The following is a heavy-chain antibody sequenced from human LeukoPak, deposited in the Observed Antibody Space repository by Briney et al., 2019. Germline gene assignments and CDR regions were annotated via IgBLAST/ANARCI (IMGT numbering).Heavy chain of an antibody. Sequence: PGGSLRLSCAASGFTFSSYAMSWVRQAPGKGLEWVSVISGSDDSTYYADSVKGRFTISRDNSKNTLFLQMNSLRAEDTALYYCAKAGHSSSWAWADYWGQGTLVTDPS. CDR3: AKAGHSSSWAWADY. J-gene: IGHJ4*02. D-gene: IGHD6-13*01. CDR2: ISGSDDST. CDR1: GFTFSSYA. V-gene: IGHV3-23*01.